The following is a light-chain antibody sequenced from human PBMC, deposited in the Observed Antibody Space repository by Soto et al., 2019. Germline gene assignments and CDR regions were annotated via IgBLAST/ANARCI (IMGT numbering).Light chain of an antibody. J-gene: IGLJ2*01. CDR3: SSYTTSSVRV. V-gene: IGLV2-14*03. CDR1: NSDIGAYNS. Sequence: QSALTQPASMSGSPGQSSTISCTGTNSDIGAYNSVSWYQQHPGMAPQLMIYDVSYRPSGISSRFSGSKSGNTASLTISGLHAADEADYYCSSYTTSSVRVFGGRTKLTVL. CDR2: DVS.